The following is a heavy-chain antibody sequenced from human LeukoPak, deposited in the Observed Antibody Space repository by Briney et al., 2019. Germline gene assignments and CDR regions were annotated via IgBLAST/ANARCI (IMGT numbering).Heavy chain of an antibody. CDR1: GFTFSSYE. D-gene: IGHD6-6*01. Sequence: PGGSLRLSCVASGFTFSSYEMNRVRQAPGKGLEWVAYISSSGGIVYYADSVKGRFTISRDNAKNSLYLQMNSLRAEDTAVYYCASDGRFDFSISSYLNYCGSEPWSPSPQ. V-gene: IGHV3-48*03. CDR3: ASDGRFDFSISSYLNY. J-gene: IGHJ4*02. CDR2: ISSSGGIV.